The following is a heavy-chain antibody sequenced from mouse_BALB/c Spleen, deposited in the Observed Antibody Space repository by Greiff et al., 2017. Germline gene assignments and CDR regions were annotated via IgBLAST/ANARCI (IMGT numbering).Heavy chain of an antibody. CDR2: ISSGGST. Sequence: EVKVVESGGGLVKPGGSLKLSCAASGFTFSSYAMSWVRQTPEKRLEWVASISSGGSTYYPDSVKGRFTISRDNARNILYLQMSSLRSEDTAMYYCAREGSYYGNYEFAYWGQGTLVTVSA. CDR3: AREGSYYGNYEFAY. D-gene: IGHD2-1*01. V-gene: IGHV5-6-5*01. CDR1: GFTFSSYA. J-gene: IGHJ3*01.